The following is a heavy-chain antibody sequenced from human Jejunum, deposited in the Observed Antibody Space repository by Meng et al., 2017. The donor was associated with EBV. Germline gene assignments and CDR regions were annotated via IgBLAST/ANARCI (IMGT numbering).Heavy chain of an antibody. CDR3: ARDQNGSYFAY. CDR1: GGSVSSGGYY. CDR2: IYNSEST. V-gene: IGHV4-61*08. Sequence: QAKLHESGPGLVKPSETLSLPCTVSGGSVSSGGYYWSWIRQPPGKGLEWIGYIYNSESTNYKSSLKSRVTISADTSKNQFSLRLSSVTAADTAVYYCARDQNGSYFAYWGQGTLVTSPQ. D-gene: IGHD1-26*01. J-gene: IGHJ4*02.